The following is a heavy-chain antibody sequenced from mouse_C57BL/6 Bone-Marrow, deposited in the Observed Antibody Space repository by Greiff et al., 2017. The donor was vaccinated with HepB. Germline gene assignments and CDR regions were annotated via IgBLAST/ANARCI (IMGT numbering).Heavy chain of an antibody. CDR1: GFTFSSYA. D-gene: IGHD1-1*01. J-gene: IGHJ2*01. V-gene: IGHV5-4*01. Sequence: EVQVVESGGGLVKPGGSLKLSCAASGFTFSSYAMSWVRQTPEKRLEWVATISDGGSYTYYPDNVKGRFTISRDNAKNNLYLQMSHLKSEDTAMYYCARVITTVVAFDYWGQGTTLTVSS. CDR2: ISDGGSYT. CDR3: ARVITTVVAFDY.